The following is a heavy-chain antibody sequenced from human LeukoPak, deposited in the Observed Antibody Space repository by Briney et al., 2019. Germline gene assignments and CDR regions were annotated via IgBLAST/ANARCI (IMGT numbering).Heavy chain of an antibody. CDR3: ARPIKLYCSGGSCYGVPADAFDI. D-gene: IGHD2-15*01. J-gene: IGHJ3*02. Sequence: SETLSLTCTVSGGSISSSSYYWGWIRQPPGKGLEWIGSIYYSGSIYYNPPLKSRVTISVDTSKNQFSLKLSSVTAADTAVYYCARPIKLYCSGGSCYGVPADAFDIWGQGTMVTVSS. CDR1: GGSISSSSYY. CDR2: IYYSGSI. V-gene: IGHV4-39*01.